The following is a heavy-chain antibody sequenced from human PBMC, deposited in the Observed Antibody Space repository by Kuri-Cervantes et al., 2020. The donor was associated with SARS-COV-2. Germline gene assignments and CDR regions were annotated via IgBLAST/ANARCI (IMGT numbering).Heavy chain of an antibody. J-gene: IGHJ4*02. Sequence: SETLSLTCTVSGGSISSGGYYWSWIRQRPGKGLEWIGYIYYSGSTYYNPSLKSRVTISVDTTKNQFSLKLSSVTAADTAVYYCARLNYGGNDSNRGCLDYWGQGTLVTVSS. CDR1: GGSISSGGYY. CDR2: IYYSGST. CDR3: ARLNYGGNDSNRGCLDY. D-gene: IGHD4-23*01. V-gene: IGHV4-31*03.